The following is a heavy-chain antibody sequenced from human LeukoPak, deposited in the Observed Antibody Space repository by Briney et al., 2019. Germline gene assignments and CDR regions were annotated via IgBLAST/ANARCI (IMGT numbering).Heavy chain of an antibody. V-gene: IGHV4-59*12. D-gene: IGHD2-2*01. Sequence: SETLSLTCTVSGGSISSYYWSWIRQPPGKGLEWIGYIYYSGSTNYNPSLKSRVTISVDTSKNQFSLKLSSVTAADTAVYYCARGFVVPAAIYWYFDLWGRGTLVTVSS. CDR2: IYYSGST. CDR1: GGSISSYY. CDR3: ARGFVVPAAIYWYFDL. J-gene: IGHJ2*01.